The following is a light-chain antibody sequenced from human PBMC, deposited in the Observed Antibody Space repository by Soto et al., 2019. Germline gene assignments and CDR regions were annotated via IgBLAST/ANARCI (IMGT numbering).Light chain of an antibody. CDR2: EGS. J-gene: IGLJ1*01. Sequence: QSVLTQPASVSGSPGQSITISCTGTSSDVGNYDLVSWYQQLPGKAPKFILYEGSKRPSGVSNRFSGSKSGNTASLTISGLQAEDEADYYCQSYDSSLSGSYVFGTGTKVTVL. V-gene: IGLV2-14*02. CDR1: SSDVGNYDL. CDR3: QSYDSSLSGSYV.